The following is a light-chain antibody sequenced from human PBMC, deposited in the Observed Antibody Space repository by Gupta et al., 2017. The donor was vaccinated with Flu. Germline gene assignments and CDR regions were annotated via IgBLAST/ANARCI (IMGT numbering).Light chain of an antibody. Sequence: GQKARIPCGGNNIVSYSVDWYQQRPGQAPVLVIYTDNDRPSGIPERFSGSNSGNTATLTISRVEAGDEADYYCQVWDSSSNLYVFGTGTKVTVL. CDR2: TDN. J-gene: IGLJ1*01. CDR3: QVWDSSSNLYV. CDR1: NIVSYS. V-gene: IGLV3-21*02.